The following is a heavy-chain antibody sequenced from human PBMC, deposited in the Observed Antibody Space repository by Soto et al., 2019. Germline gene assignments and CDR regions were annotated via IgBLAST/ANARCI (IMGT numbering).Heavy chain of an antibody. CDR1: GGTFSSYA. CDR3: ARAYYDFWSGYYFVGY. V-gene: IGHV1-8*02. D-gene: IGHD3-3*01. Sequence: ASVKVSCKASGGTFSSYAISWVRQATGQGLEWMGWMNPNSGNTGYAQKFQGRVTMTRNTSISTAYMELSSLRSEDTAVYYCARAYYDFWSGYYFVGYWGQGTLVTVSS. CDR2: MNPNSGNT. J-gene: IGHJ4*02.